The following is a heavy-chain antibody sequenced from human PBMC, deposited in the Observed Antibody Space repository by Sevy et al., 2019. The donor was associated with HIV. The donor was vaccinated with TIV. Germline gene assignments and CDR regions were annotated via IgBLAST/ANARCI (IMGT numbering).Heavy chain of an antibody. V-gene: IGHV3-21*01. J-gene: IGHJ4*02. CDR2: ISSSGYI. CDR3: ARDEFGDYDFDS. D-gene: IGHD4-17*01. CDR1: GFPFSRHS. Sequence: GGSLRLSCVASGFPFSRHSMNWVRQAPGKGLEWVSSISSSGYIYSPDSLKGRFTISRDNAKNSVYLQMNSLRPDDTAVYYCARDEFGDYDFDSWGQGTLVTVSS.